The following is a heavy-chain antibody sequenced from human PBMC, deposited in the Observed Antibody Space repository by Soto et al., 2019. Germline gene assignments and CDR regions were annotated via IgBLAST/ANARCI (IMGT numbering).Heavy chain of an antibody. J-gene: IGHJ4*02. CDR1: GFTFSSYS. CDR3: ARSGYPLFDY. Sequence: GGSLRLSCAASGFTFSSYSMNWVRQAPGKGLEWVSYISSSSTIYYADSVKGRFTIARDNAKNSLYLQMNSLRAEDTAVYYCARSGYPLFDYWGQGTLVTVSS. V-gene: IGHV3-48*01. CDR2: ISSSSTI. D-gene: IGHD3-22*01.